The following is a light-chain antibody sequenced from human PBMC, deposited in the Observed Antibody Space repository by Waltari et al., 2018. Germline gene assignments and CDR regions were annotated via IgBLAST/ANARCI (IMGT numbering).Light chain of an antibody. V-gene: IGLV1-44*01. CDR3: ASWDDSLNGHVV. Sequence: QSVLTQPPSASGTPGQRVTISCSGSSSNIGSHTVHWDQHLPGTAPTPLIFSNNQRPSGVPDRFSGSKSGTSASLAISGLQSEDEADYYCASWDDSLNGHVVFGRGTKLTIL. CDR2: SNN. CDR1: SSNIGSHT. J-gene: IGLJ2*01.